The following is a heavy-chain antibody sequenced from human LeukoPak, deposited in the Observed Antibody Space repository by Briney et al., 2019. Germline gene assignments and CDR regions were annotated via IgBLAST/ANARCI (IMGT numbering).Heavy chain of an antibody. CDR2: ISWNSGSI. CDR1: GFTFDDYA. D-gene: IGHD6-19*01. J-gene: IGHJ4*02. Sequence: GGSLRLSCAASGFTFDDYAMHWVRQAPGKGLEWVSGISWNSGSIGYADSVKGRFTISRDNAKNSLYLQMNSLRAEDTALYYCAKDLSSGRYGGSDYWGQGTLVTVSS. CDR3: AKDLSSGRYGGSDY. V-gene: IGHV3-9*01.